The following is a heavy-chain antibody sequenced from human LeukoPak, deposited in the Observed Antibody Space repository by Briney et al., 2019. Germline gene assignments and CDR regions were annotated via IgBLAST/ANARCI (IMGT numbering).Heavy chain of an antibody. D-gene: IGHD6-13*01. V-gene: IGHV4-34*01. CDR1: GGSFSGYY. CDR2: INHRGRT. Sequence: PSETLSLTCAVYGGSFSGYYWSWIRQPPGKVLEWIGEINHRGRTNYNPSLKSRVTISVDTSKNQFSRKLSSVTAADTAVYYCASGPVNSSSWYGPLDYWGQGTLVTVSS. J-gene: IGHJ4*02. CDR3: ASGPVNSSSWYGPLDY.